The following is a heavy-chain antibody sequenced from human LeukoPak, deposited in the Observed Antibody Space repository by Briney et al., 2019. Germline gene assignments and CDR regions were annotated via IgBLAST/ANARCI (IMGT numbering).Heavy chain of an antibody. V-gene: IGHV3-7*01. Sequence: GGSLRLSCAASGFTFSSYWMSWVRQAPGKGLEWVANIKQDGSEKYYVDSVKGRFTISRDNAKNSLYLQMNSLRAEDTAVYYCARDRTMVRGVQYYYYYGMDVWGQGNTVTVSS. CDR2: IKQDGSEK. CDR1: GFTFSSYW. D-gene: IGHD3-10*01. CDR3: ARDRTMVRGVQYYYYYGMDV. J-gene: IGHJ6*02.